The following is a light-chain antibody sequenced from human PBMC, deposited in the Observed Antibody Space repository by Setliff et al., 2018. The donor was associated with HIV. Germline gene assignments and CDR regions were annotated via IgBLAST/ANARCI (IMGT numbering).Light chain of an antibody. V-gene: IGLV3-21*04. CDR2: YDS. CDR3: QVWDSSRDHVV. Sequence: SYELTQPHSVSVAPGKTATITCGGNNIGSKRVHWYQQRPGQAPVLVIYYDSDRPSGIPERFSGSNFGNPATLSISRVEAGDEADYYCQVWDSSRDHVVFGGGTK. CDR1: NIGSKR. J-gene: IGLJ2*01.